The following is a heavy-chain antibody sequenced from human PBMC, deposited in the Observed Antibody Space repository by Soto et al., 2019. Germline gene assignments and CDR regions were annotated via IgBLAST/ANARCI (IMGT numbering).Heavy chain of an antibody. J-gene: IGHJ4*02. V-gene: IGHV3-33*01. D-gene: IGHD3-16*01. CDR1: GFTFSSYG. CDR2: IWYDGSEK. Sequence: QVQLVESGGGVVQPGRSLRLSCAASGFTFSSYGMHWVRQAPGKGLEWVAIIWYDGSEKYYADSVKGRFTISRDNSKNMLYLQMNSLRVEDTAVYYCARGRDGAHDYWGQGTLVTVSS. CDR3: ARGRDGAHDY.